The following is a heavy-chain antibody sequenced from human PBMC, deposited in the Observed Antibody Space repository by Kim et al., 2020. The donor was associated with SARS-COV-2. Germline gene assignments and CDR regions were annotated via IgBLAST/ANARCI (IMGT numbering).Heavy chain of an antibody. D-gene: IGHD3-3*01. CDR1: GFTFSNAW. Sequence: GGSLRLSCAASGFTFSNAWISWVRQAPGKGLEWVGRIKSKIDGGTTDYAAPVIGTFIISRDDSENTLYLQMNSLKTEDTAVYYCTTDIPPDRGHGFWSGYRAFEAWGQGTLVTVSS. V-gene: IGHV3-15*01. CDR3: TTDIPPDRGHGFWSGYRAFEA. CDR2: IKSKIDGGTT. J-gene: IGHJ4*02.